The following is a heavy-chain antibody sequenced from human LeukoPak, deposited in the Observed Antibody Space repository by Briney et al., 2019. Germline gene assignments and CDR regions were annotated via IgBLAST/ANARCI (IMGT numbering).Heavy chain of an antibody. CDR1: GYSFTTYW. J-gene: IGHJ4*02. D-gene: IGHD6-13*01. V-gene: IGHV5-51*01. CDR3: AIAADGTGYFDY. Sequence: GESLKISCKGSGYSFTTYWVGWVRQMPGEGLGWMGLFNPGNSDTRYSPSVQGQVTISADRSITTAYLQWSSLKASDTAMYYCAIAADGTGYFDYWGQGTLVTVSS. CDR2: FNPGNSDT.